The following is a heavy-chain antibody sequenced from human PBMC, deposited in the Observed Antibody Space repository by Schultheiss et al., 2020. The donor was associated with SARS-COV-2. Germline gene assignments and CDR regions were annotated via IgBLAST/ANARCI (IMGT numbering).Heavy chain of an antibody. Sequence: ASVKVSCKASGYTFTGYYMHWVRQAPGQGLEWMGWINPNSGGTNYAQKFQGRVTMTRDTSISTAYMELSRLRSDDTAVYYCARDSPELEQLAFDYWGQGTLVTVSS. CDR1: GYTFTGYY. D-gene: IGHD6-6*01. CDR2: INPNSGGT. CDR3: ARDSPELEQLAFDY. J-gene: IGHJ4*02. V-gene: IGHV1-2*02.